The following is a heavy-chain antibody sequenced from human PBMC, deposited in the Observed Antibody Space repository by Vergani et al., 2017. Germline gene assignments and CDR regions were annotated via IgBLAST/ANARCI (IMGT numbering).Heavy chain of an antibody. CDR3: ARDGGEYDKDALDV. Sequence: QVQLQESGPRLLKPSQTLSLTCSVSGFSITSADTWWTWIRRSPGKGLEWIGCMSSTGTSSSYNPSLGDRPAISLDTSRNQFSLSLTSVTAADTAVYYCARDGGEYDKDALDVWGQGTKVTVTS. V-gene: IGHV4-30-4*08. CDR1: GFSITSADTW. J-gene: IGHJ3*01. D-gene: IGHD2-21*01. CDR2: MSSTGTSS.